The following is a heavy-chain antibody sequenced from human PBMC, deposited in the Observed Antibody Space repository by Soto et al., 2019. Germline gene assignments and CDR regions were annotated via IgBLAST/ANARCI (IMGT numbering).Heavy chain of an antibody. J-gene: IGHJ6*02. V-gene: IGHV4-59*01. CDR3: ARDSGPPPGTHYYYYGMDV. CDR1: GGSISSYY. Sequence: PSETLSLTCTVSGGSISSYYWSWIRQPPGKGLEWIGYIYYSGSTNYNPSLKSRVTISVDTSKNQFSLKLSSVTAADTAVYYCARDSGPPPGTHYYYYGMDVWGQGTTVTVSS. CDR2: IYYSGST. D-gene: IGHD1-1*01.